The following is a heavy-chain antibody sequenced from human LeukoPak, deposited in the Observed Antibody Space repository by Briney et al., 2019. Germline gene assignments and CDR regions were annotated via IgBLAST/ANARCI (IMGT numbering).Heavy chain of an antibody. CDR2: INYSGST. V-gene: IGHV4-39*01. CDR3: ARHAPIPRRDSSGWYGIHWFDP. Sequence: SETLSLTCSVSGGSISSSSYYWGWIRQPPGKGLEWIGSINYSGSTYYNPPLKSRVTISVDTSKNQFSLKLSSVTAADTAVYYCARHAPIPRRDSSGWYGIHWFDPWGQGTLVTVSS. CDR1: GGSISSSSYY. J-gene: IGHJ5*02. D-gene: IGHD6-19*01.